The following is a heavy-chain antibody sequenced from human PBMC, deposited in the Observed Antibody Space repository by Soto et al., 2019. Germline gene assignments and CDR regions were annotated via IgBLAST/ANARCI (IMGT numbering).Heavy chain of an antibody. D-gene: IGHD4-17*01. Sequence: EVQWLDSGGGFVQPGGSLRLSCAASGYTFSSYVMTWVRLAPGKGLEWVSSISGAGTSKFYADSVKGRFTISRDNSKNILYLEMDSLRAEDTAVYYCAKDLLRTVTTLGHWGQGTLVTVSA. J-gene: IGHJ4*02. V-gene: IGHV3-23*01. CDR1: GYTFSSYV. CDR2: ISGAGTSK. CDR3: AKDLLRTVTTLGH.